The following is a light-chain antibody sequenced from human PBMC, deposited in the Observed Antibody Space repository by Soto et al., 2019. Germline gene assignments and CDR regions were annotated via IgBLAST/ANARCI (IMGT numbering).Light chain of an antibody. Sequence: DIQMTQSPSTLSASVGDRVTITCRASQSITNWLAWYQQKPGKAPKLLIYYASSLASGVPTRFSGSGSGTQYTLTISSLQPDDFATYYCQQYNRSPLTFGQGTKVEIK. V-gene: IGKV1-5*01. CDR1: QSITNW. J-gene: IGKJ1*01. CDR3: QQYNRSPLT. CDR2: YAS.